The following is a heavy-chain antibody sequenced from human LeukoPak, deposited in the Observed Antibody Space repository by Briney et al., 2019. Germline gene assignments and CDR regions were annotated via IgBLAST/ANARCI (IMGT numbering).Heavy chain of an antibody. D-gene: IGHD4-17*01. V-gene: IGHV1-69*13. CDR3: ARWDGDYRPLDY. CDR2: IIPIFAIA. CDR1: GSTFSSYA. Sequence: GASVKVSCKASGSTFSSYAISWVRQAPGQRLQWLERIIPIFAIANYAQKFQGRVTITADESTSTAYMQLTSLRSEDTAVYYCARWDGDYRPLDYWGQGTLVTVSS. J-gene: IGHJ4*02.